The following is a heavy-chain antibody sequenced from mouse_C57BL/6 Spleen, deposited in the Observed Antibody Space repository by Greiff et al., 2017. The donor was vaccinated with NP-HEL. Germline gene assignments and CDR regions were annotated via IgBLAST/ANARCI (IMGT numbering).Heavy chain of an antibody. CDR2: ISDGGSYT. D-gene: IGHD2-4*01. CDR3: ARRGDYDRAGFAY. V-gene: IGHV5-4*03. J-gene: IGHJ3*01. Sequence: EVKLVESGGGLVKPGGSLKLSCAASGFTFSSYAMSWVRQTPEKRLEWVATISDGGSYTYYPDNVKGRFTISRDNAKNNLYLQMSHLKSEDTAMYYCARRGDYDRAGFAYWGQGTLVTVSA. CDR1: GFTFSSYA.